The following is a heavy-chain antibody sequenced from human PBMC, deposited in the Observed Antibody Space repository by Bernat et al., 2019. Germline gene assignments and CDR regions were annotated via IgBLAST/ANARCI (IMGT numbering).Heavy chain of an antibody. CDR2: LSSSGDNT. Sequence: EVQLLESGGGVVQPGGSLRLSCVASGFTFRSHAMSWVRQAPGQGLEWVSGLSSSGDNTYYADSVRGRFKISRDNSKHTMYMQMNSLRAEDTAVYFCAKEGLGRYFDLWGRGTLVTVSS. V-gene: IGHV3-23*01. CDR1: GFTFRSHA. D-gene: IGHD6-19*01. J-gene: IGHJ2*01. CDR3: AKEGLGRYFDL.